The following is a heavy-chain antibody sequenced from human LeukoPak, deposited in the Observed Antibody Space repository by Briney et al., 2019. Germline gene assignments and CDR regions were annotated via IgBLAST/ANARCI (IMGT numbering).Heavy chain of an antibody. CDR3: AREMAEYYFDY. CDR2: IYYSGST. CDR1: GGSISSYY. Sequence: PSETLSPTCTVSGGSISSYYWSWIRQPPGKGLEWIGYIYYSGSTNYNPSLKSRVTISVDTSKNQFSLKLSSVTAADTAVYYCAREMAEYYFDYWGQGTLVTVSS. V-gene: IGHV4-59*01. J-gene: IGHJ4*02.